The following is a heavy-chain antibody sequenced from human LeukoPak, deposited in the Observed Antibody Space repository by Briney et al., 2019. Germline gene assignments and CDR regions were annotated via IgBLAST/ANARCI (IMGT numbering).Heavy chain of an antibody. Sequence: KSSETLSLTCTVSGGSISSSSYYWGWIRQPPGKGLEWIGSIYYSGSTYYNPSLKSRVTISVDTSKNQFSLKLSSVTAADTAVYYCARRRVGATTTSDYWGQGTLVTVSS. CDR3: ARRRVGATTTSDY. D-gene: IGHD1-26*01. CDR1: GGSISSSSYY. CDR2: IYYSGST. V-gene: IGHV4-39*01. J-gene: IGHJ4*02.